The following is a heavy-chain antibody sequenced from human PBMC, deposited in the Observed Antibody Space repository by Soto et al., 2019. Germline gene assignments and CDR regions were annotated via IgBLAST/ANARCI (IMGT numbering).Heavy chain of an antibody. CDR2: INEDSSYI. CDR1: GFDFSSYS. D-gene: IGHD3-3*01. J-gene: IGHJ6*03. V-gene: IGHV3-21*02. CDR3: VRDFGWYFRSGYMDV. Sequence: EVQLVESGGGLVKPGGSLRLSCAASGFDFSSYSMNWVRQAPGKGLEWVSSINEDSSYIYYAHSLRGRFTISRDKAKGSLYLQMNSLRAVYTAVYYCVRDFGWYFRSGYMDVWGDGATVTVSS.